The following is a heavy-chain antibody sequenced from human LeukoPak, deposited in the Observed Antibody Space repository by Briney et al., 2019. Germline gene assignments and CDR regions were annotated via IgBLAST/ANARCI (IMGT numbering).Heavy chain of an antibody. CDR2: INHSGST. Sequence: SETLSLTCAVYGGSFSGYYWSWIRQPPGKGLEWIGEINHSGSTNYNPSPKSRVTISVDTSKNQFSLKLISVTAADTAVYYCARSTSRDGYNFGWFDPWGQGALVTISS. V-gene: IGHV4-34*01. D-gene: IGHD5-24*01. CDR3: ARSTSRDGYNFGWFDP. CDR1: GGSFSGYY. J-gene: IGHJ5*02.